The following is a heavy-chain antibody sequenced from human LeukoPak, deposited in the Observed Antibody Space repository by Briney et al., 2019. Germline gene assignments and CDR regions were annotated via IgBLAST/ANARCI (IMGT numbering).Heavy chain of an antibody. D-gene: IGHD6-19*01. CDR2: MNPNSGNT. J-gene: IGHJ5*02. CDR1: GYTFTSYD. Sequence: ASVKVSCKASGYTFTSYDINWVRQATGQGLEWMGWMNPNSGNTGYAQKFQGRVTITRNTSISTAYMELRSLRSDDTAVYYCARVFAAVAGYQNWFDPWGQGTLVTVSS. CDR3: ARVFAAVAGYQNWFDP. V-gene: IGHV1-8*03.